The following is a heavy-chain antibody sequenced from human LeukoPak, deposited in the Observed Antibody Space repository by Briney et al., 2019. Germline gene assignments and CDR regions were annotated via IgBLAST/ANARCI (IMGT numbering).Heavy chain of an antibody. J-gene: IGHJ4*02. D-gene: IGHD5-24*01. CDR2: IKQDGSEK. CDR3: AREDGYNNNHY. Sequence: GGSLRLSCAASGFTFSSYWMSWVRQAPGKGLEWVANIKQDGSEKYYVDSVKGRFTISRDNSKNTLYLQMNSLRAEDTAVYYCAREDGYNNNHYWGQGTLVTVSS. CDR1: GFTFSSYW. V-gene: IGHV3-7*01.